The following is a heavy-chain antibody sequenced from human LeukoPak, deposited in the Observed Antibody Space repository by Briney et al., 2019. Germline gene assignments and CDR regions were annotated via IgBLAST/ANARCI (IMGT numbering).Heavy chain of an antibody. CDR3: VRQVADYFYYYMDV. V-gene: IGHV4-39*01. D-gene: IGHD2-15*01. J-gene: IGHJ6*03. CDR1: GGSASSTNYY. Sequence: PSETLSLTCTVSGGSASSTNYYWGWVRQPPGKGLEWIGAIYFSETTYYNPSLKSRITISLDTSKNQFSLKLSSVTAADTAIYYCVRQVADYFYYYMDVWGKGTSVTVTS. CDR2: IYFSETT.